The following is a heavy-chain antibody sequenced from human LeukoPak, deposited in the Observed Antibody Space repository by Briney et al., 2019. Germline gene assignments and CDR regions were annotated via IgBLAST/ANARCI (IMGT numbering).Heavy chain of an antibody. CDR2: ITRSSIYI. V-gene: IGHV3-21*06. J-gene: IGHJ4*02. D-gene: IGHD3-22*01. CDR3: ARDRYDSSGYCCISDY. Sequence: GGSLRLSCAASGFTFSSYSMTWVRQAPGKGLEWVSSITRSSIYIYYADSVKGRFTISRDNAKNLLYLQMNSLRAEDTAVYYCARDRYDSSGYCCISDYWGQGTLVTVSS. CDR1: GFTFSSYS.